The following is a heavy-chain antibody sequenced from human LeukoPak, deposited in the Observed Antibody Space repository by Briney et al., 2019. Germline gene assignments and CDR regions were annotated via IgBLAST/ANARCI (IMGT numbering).Heavy chain of an antibody. J-gene: IGHJ3*02. Sequence: GGSLRLSCAASGFTFSSYGMSWVRQAPGKGLEWVSDISTSGGYTNNADSVKGRFTISRDNSKNTLYLQMNSLRAEDTAVYYCAKDPPSWHDSSGYYYSISFDIWGQGTMVTASS. CDR3: AKDPPSWHDSSGYYYSISFDI. V-gene: IGHV3-23*01. D-gene: IGHD3-22*01. CDR2: ISTSGGYT. CDR1: GFTFSSYG.